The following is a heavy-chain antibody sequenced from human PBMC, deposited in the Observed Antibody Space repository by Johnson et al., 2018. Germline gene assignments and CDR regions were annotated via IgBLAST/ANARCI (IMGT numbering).Heavy chain of an antibody. V-gene: IGHV4-34*01. Sequence: QVRLQQWGAGLLKPSETLSLTCAVYGGSFSGYYWSWIRQPPGKGLEWIAEINHSGSTHYNPSLKSRLTISVDTSKNQFSLKLSSVTAADTAVYYCARGSYCSDTSCYRGMDVWGQGTTVTVSS. D-gene: IGHD2-2*01. CDR3: ARGSYCSDTSCYRGMDV. CDR2: INHSGST. J-gene: IGHJ6*02. CDR1: GGSFSGYY.